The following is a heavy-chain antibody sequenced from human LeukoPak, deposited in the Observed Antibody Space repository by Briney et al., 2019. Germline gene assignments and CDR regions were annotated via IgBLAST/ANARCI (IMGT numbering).Heavy chain of an antibody. CDR1: GYTFTSYY. CDR2: INPSGGST. CDR3: ASEYCSGGSCYLRYYYGMDV. Sequence: ASVKVSYKASGYTFTSYYMHWVRQAPGQGLEWMGIINPSGGSTSYAQKFQGRVTMTRDTSTSTVYMELSSLRSEDTAVYYCASEYCSGGSCYLRYYYGMDVWGQGTTVTVSS. V-gene: IGHV1-46*01. J-gene: IGHJ6*02. D-gene: IGHD2-15*01.